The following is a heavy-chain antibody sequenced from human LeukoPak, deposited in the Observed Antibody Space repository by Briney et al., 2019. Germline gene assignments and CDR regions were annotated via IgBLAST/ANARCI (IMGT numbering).Heavy chain of an antibody. CDR1: GGSISSGGYY. CDR2: IYYSGST. J-gene: IGHJ4*02. CDR3: AREGYSSRRSWYYFDY. V-gene: IGHV4-31*03. Sequence: PSETLSLTCTVSGGSISSGGYYWSWIRQHPGKGLEWIGYIYYSGSTYYNPSLKSRVTISVDTSKNQFSLKLSSVTAADTAAYYCAREGYSSRRSWYYFDYWGQGTLVTVSS. D-gene: IGHD6-13*01.